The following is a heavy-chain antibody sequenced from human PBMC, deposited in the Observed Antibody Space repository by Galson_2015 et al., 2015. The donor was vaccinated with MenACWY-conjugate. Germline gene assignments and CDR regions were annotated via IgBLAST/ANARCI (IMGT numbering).Heavy chain of an antibody. Sequence: SETLSLTCAVSGGSISSSGYYWGWIRQSPGEGLEWIGSMYYGGSTYYNPSLKSRVTISIDTSKNHFSLKLTSVTAADTAVYYCASTLGYDSASYGMDVWGQGTTVTVSS. J-gene: IGHJ6*02. CDR1: GGSISSSGYY. CDR2: MYYGGST. CDR3: ASTLGYDSASYGMDV. V-gene: IGHV4-39*07. D-gene: IGHD3-10*01.